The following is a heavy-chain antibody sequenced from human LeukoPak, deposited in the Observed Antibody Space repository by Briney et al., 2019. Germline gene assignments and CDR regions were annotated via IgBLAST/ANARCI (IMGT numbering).Heavy chain of an antibody. D-gene: IGHD5-18*01. CDR1: GGTFSSYA. Sequence: SAKVSCKASGGTFSSYAISWVRQAPGQGLEWMGGIIPIFGTANYAQKFQGRVTITADESTSTGYMELSSLRSEDTAVYYCASKRGYSYGLDYWGQGTLVTVSS. CDR3: ASKRGYSYGLDY. J-gene: IGHJ4*02. V-gene: IGHV1-69*13. CDR2: IIPIFGTA.